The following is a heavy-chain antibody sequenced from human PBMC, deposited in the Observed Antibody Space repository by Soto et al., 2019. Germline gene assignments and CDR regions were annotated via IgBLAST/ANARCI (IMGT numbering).Heavy chain of an antibody. J-gene: IGHJ4*02. D-gene: IGHD1-26*01. CDR2: IHPNSGGT. V-gene: IGHV1-2*02. CDR1: GYTFTGYH. Sequence: GASVKVSCKASGYTFTGYHMHWVRQAPGQGLEWMGWIHPNSGGTSYAQKFQGRATMTRDTSISTAYMELSRLRSDDTAVYYCARILPEEVGALHYWGQGTLVTVSS. CDR3: ARILPEEVGALHY.